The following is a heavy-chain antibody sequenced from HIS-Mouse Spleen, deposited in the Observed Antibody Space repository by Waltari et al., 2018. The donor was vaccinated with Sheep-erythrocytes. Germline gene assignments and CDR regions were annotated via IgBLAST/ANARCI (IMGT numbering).Heavy chain of an antibody. V-gene: IGHV3-21*01. J-gene: IGHJ3*02. D-gene: IGHD6-6*01. Sequence: EVQLVESGGGLVKPGGSLRLSCAASGFTFSSYSITWARQAPGKGLEWVSSISSSSSYIYYADSVKGRFTISRDNAKNSLYLQMNSLRAEDTAVYYCARDSTSDAFDIWGQGTMVTVSS. CDR2: ISSSSSYI. CDR3: ARDSTSDAFDI. CDR1: GFTFSSYS.